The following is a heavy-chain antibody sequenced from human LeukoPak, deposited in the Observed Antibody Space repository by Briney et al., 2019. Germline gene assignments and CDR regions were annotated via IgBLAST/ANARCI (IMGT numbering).Heavy chain of an antibody. CDR3: ARDDRDVVVPANDAFDI. V-gene: IGHV3-21*01. J-gene: IGHJ3*02. D-gene: IGHD2-2*01. CDR2: ISSSSSYI. CDR1: GFTFSSYS. Sequence: GGSLRLSCAASGFTFSSYSMNWVRQAPGKGLEWVSSISSSSSYIYYADSVKGRFTISRDNAKNSLYLQMNSLRAEDTAVYYCARDDRDVVVPANDAFDIWGRGTMVTVSS.